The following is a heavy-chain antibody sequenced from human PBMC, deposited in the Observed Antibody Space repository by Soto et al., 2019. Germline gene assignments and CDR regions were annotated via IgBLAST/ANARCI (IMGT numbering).Heavy chain of an antibody. CDR3: ARDAHTYYDFWSGYPVGDDAFDI. CDR2: ISSYNGNT. Sequence: QVQLVQSGAEVKKPGASVKVSCKASGYTFTSYGISCVRQSPGQGLKGLGCISSYNGNTNYAQKLQGRVTMTTDTPTSTAYMELRSLRSDDTAVYYCARDAHTYYDFWSGYPVGDDAFDIWGQGTMVTVSS. CDR1: GYTFTSYG. D-gene: IGHD3-3*01. J-gene: IGHJ3*02. V-gene: IGHV1-18*01.